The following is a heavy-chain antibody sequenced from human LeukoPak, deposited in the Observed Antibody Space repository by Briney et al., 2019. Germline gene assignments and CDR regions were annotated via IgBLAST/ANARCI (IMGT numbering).Heavy chain of an antibody. CDR2: ISYDGSNK. Sequence: GGSLRLSCAASGFTFSSYAMHWVRQAPGKGLEWVAAISYDGSNKYYADSVKGRFTISRDNSKNTLYLQMNSLRAEDTAVYYCARANLGFDPWGQGTLVTVSS. V-gene: IGHV3-30-3*01. CDR3: ARANLGFDP. J-gene: IGHJ5*02. CDR1: GFTFSSYA.